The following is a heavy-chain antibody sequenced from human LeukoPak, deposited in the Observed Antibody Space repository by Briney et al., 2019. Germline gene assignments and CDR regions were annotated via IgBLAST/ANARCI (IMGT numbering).Heavy chain of an antibody. Sequence: PSETLSLTCTVSGGSISSGGYYWSWIRQHPGKGLEWIGYIYYSGSTYYNPSLKSRVTISVDTSKNQFSLQLSSVTAADTAVYYCARDIGGGGWFDPWGQGTLVTVSS. V-gene: IGHV4-31*03. CDR1: GGSISSGGYY. CDR3: ARDIGGGGWFDP. D-gene: IGHD3-16*01. CDR2: IYYSGST. J-gene: IGHJ5*02.